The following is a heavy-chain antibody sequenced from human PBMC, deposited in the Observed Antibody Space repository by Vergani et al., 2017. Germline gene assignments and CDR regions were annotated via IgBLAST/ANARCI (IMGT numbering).Heavy chain of an antibody. CDR2: ISGSGVST. D-gene: IGHD1-26*01. CDR1: GFTFSSYA. V-gene: IGHV3-23*01. J-gene: IGHJ3*02. Sequence: EVQLLESGGGLVQPGGSLRLSCAASGFTFSSYAMSWVRQAPGKGLEWVSVISGSGVSTYYADSVKGRFTISRDNSKNTLFLQMNSLRAEDTAIYYCAKDREWELHAWDMWEQGTMVTVSS. CDR3: AKDREWELHAWDM.